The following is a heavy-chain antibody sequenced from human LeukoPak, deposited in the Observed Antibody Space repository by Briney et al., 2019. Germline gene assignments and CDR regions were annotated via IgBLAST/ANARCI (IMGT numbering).Heavy chain of an antibody. CDR2: INPNSGGT. V-gene: IGHV1-2*02. D-gene: IGHD4-17*01. J-gene: IGHJ4*02. Sequence: ASVKVSCKASGYTFTGYYMHWVRQASGQGLEWMGWINPNSGGTNYAQKFQGRVTMTRDTSISTAYMELSRLRSDDTAVYYCARDGGTVTTEFDYWGQGTLVTVSS. CDR3: ARDGGTVTTEFDY. CDR1: GYTFTGYY.